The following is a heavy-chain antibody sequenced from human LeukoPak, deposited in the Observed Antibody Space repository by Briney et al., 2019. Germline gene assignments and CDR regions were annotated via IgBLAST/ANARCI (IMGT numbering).Heavy chain of an antibody. V-gene: IGHV4-4*07. CDR3: ARENSGSYREFDY. Sequence: SETLSLACTVSGDSISSYYWSWIRQPARKGLEWIGRIYTSGSTNYNASLKSRVSMSVDTSKNQFALKLSSGTAADTAVFYCARENSGSYREFDYWGQGTLVTVSS. CDR2: IYTSGST. CDR1: GDSISSYY. J-gene: IGHJ4*02. D-gene: IGHD1-26*01.